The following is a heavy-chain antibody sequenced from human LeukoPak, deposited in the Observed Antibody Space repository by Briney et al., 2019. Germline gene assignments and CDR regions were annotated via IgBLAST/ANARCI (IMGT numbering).Heavy chain of an antibody. D-gene: IGHD3-9*01. V-gene: IGHV1-69*04. J-gene: IGHJ3*02. CDR2: IIPILGIA. CDR1: GGTFSSYA. Sequence: ASVKVSCKASGGTFSSYAISWVRQAPGQGLEWMGRIIPILGIANYAQKLQGRVTMTTDTSTSTAYMELRSLRSDDTAVYYCARDRGPYYEIPEDAFDIWGQGTMVTVSS. CDR3: ARDRGPYYEIPEDAFDI.